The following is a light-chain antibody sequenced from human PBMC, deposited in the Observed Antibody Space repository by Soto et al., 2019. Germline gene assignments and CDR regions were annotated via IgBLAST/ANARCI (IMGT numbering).Light chain of an antibody. J-gene: IGKJ3*01. CDR1: QGISSY. CDR3: QQYYSYPPFT. Sequence: AIRMTQSPSSLSASTGDRVTITCRASQGISSYLAWYQQKPVKAPMLLIYAASTLQSGVPSRFSGSGSGTDFTLTISCLQSEDFATYYCQQYYSYPPFTFGPGTKVDIK. CDR2: AAS. V-gene: IGKV1-8*01.